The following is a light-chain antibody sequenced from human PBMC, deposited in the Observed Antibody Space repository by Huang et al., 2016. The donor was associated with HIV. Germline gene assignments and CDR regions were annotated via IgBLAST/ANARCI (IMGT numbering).Light chain of an antibody. CDR3: QQYNAYPWT. CDR1: QTITWW. Sequence: DIQMTQSPSTLSASIGDRVTITCRASQTITWWLAWYQQKPGKAPKVLIYKAASLESGVPSRFIGSGSGTEFTLTISSRQPDDFATYYCQQYNAYPWTFGQGTKVEI. V-gene: IGKV1-5*03. CDR2: KAA. J-gene: IGKJ1*01.